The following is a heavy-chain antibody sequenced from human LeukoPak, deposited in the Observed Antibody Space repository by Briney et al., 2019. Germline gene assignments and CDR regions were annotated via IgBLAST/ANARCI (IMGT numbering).Heavy chain of an antibody. CDR1: GYTFTSYY. V-gene: IGHV1-46*01. CDR3: ARVSRSVLMVYAIRLVFGSYFAY. CDR2: INPSGGNT. Sequence: ASVKVSCKASGYTFTSYYMLWVRQAPGQGLEWRGIINPSGGNTIYAQKYPGRVTITRNTSISTAYMELSSLRSEDTAVYYCARVSRSVLMVYAIRLVFGSYFAYWGQGTRVTVPS. J-gene: IGHJ4*02. D-gene: IGHD2-8*01.